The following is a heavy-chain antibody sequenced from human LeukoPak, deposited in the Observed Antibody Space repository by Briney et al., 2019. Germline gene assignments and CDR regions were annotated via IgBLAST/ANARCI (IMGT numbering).Heavy chain of an antibody. CDR3: ARGGNTVTTILYYYHYGMDV. CDR2: INHSGST. J-gene: IGHJ6*02. V-gene: IGHV4-34*01. CDR1: GGSFSGYY. D-gene: IGHD4-17*01. Sequence: SETLSLTCAGYGGSFSGYYWSWIRQPPGKGLEGIGEINHSGSTNYNPSLNSRVTISVDTSQNQFSLKLSSVTAADPAVYYCARGGNTVTTILYYYHYGMDVWGQGTTVTVPS.